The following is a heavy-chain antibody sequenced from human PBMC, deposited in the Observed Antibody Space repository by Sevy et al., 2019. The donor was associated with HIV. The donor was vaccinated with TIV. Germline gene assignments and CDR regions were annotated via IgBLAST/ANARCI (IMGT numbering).Heavy chain of an antibody. J-gene: IGHJ4*02. V-gene: IGHV3-30*18. CDR2: ISYDGSNK. Sequence: GESLKISCAASGFTFSSYGMHWVRQAPGKRLEWVAVISYDGSNKYYADSVKGRFTISRDNSKNTLYLQMNSLRAEDTAVYYCAKEGGYSYRFFPYYFDYSGQGTMVTVSS. CDR1: GFTFSSYG. CDR3: AKEGGYSYRFFPYYFDY. D-gene: IGHD5-18*01.